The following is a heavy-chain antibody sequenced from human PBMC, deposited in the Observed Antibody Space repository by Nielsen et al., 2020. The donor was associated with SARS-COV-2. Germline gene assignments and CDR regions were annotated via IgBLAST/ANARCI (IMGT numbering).Heavy chain of an antibody. J-gene: IGHJ6*02. CDR3: AKTGDYFVVVPAATSDV. V-gene: IGHV3-23*01. CDR1: EITFRSYW. D-gene: IGHD2-2*01. Sequence: GESLKISCVVSEITFRSYWMSWVRQAPGKGLEWVSTISGSGRDTFYADSVRGRFTTSRDNSKNTLYLQLNSLRAEDTAVYYCAKTGDYFVVVPAATSDVWGQGTTVTVSS. CDR2: ISGSGRDT.